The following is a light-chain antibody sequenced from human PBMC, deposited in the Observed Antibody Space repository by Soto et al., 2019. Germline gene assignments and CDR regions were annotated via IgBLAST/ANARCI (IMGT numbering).Light chain of an antibody. J-gene: IGKJ2*01. Sequence: MTKETATLSVSPGERATLSCRASQTINNNVAWYQLKDGQVPRLVIYGASTRATDIPARFSGSGSGTDFTLTISRLEPEDFAVYYCQQYGSSSYTFGQGTKVDNK. V-gene: IGKV3-15*01. CDR1: QTINNN. CDR3: QQYGSSSYT. CDR2: GAS.